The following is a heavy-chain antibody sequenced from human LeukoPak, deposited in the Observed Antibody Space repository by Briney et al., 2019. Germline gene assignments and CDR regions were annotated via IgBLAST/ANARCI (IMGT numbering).Heavy chain of an antibody. V-gene: IGHV3-21*01. D-gene: IGHD3-10*01. CDR3: ASLFRDYFGSGSYYNVDY. CDR2: ISSSSYI. Sequence: GGSLRLSCAASGFTFSSYTMNWVRQAPGKGLEWVSSISSSSYIYYADSVKGRFTISRDNAKNSLYLQMNSLRAEDTAVFYCASLFRDYFGSGSYYNVDYWGQGTLVTVSS. J-gene: IGHJ4*02. CDR1: GFTFSSYT.